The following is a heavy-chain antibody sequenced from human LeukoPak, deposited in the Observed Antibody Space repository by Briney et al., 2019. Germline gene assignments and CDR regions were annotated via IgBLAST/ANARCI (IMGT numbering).Heavy chain of an antibody. J-gene: IGHJ6*02. D-gene: IGHD6-19*01. V-gene: IGHV1-69*13. CDR2: IIPILGTA. CDR3: AKAVAGWIYYYGMDV. Sequence: ASVKVSCKASGGTFRSYGLNWVRQAPGQGLEWMGGIIPILGTAKYAQKLQGRVTITADESTSTAYMELSSLRSEDTAVYYCAKAVAGWIYYYGMDVWGQGTTVTVSS. CDR1: GGTFRSYG.